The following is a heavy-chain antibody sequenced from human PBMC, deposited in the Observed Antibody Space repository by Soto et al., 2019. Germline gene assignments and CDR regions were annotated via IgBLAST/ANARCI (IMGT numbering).Heavy chain of an antibody. D-gene: IGHD3-22*01. V-gene: IGHV1-69*13. CDR2: IIPIFGTA. Sequence: GASVKVSCKASGGTFSSYAISWVRQAHGQGLEWMGGIIPIFGTANYAQKFQGRVTITADESTSTAYMELSSLRSEDTAVYYCARDKSAGRHYDSSGLDYWGQGTLVTVSS. J-gene: IGHJ4*02. CDR3: ARDKSAGRHYDSSGLDY. CDR1: GGTFSSYA.